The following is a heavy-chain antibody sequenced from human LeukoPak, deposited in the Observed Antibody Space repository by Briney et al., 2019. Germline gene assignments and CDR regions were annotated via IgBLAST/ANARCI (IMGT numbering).Heavy chain of an antibody. CDR2: INSDGSST. CDR1: GFTFSSYW. J-gene: IGHJ4*02. Sequence: GGSLRLSCAASGFTFSSYWMHWVRKAPGKGLVWVSRINSDGSSTSYADSVKGRFTISRDNAKNTLYLQMNSLRAEDTAVYYCARGGYNLAFAFDYWGQGTLVTVSS. CDR3: ARGGYNLAFAFDY. D-gene: IGHD5-24*01. V-gene: IGHV3-74*01.